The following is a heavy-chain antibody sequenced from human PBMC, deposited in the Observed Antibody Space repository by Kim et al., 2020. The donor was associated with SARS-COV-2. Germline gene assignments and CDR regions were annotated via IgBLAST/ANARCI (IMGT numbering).Heavy chain of an antibody. CDR1: GFTFSSYA. CDR2: ISYDGSNK. D-gene: IGHD3-10*01. Sequence: GGSLRLSCAASGFTFSSYAMHWVRQAPGKGLEWVAVISYDGSNKYYADSVKGRFTISRDNSKNTLYLQMNSLRAEDTAVYYCARFARGVWGQGTMVTVSS. J-gene: IGHJ3*01. CDR3: ARFARGV. V-gene: IGHV3-30*04.